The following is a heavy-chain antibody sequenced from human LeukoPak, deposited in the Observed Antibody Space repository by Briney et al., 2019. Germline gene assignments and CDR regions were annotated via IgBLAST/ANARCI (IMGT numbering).Heavy chain of an antibody. CDR2: IYYTGTT. D-gene: IGHD6-19*01. CDR1: GGSISSYY. J-gene: IGHJ4*02. V-gene: IGHV4-59*08. CDR3: ARHSSGIAVAGTKFDY. Sequence: ETLSLTCTVSGGSISSYYWSWIRQPPGKGLEWIGYIYYTGTTNYNPSLESRVTISVDTSKNQFSLRLSSVTAADTALYYCARHSSGIAVAGTKFDYWGQGTLVTVSS.